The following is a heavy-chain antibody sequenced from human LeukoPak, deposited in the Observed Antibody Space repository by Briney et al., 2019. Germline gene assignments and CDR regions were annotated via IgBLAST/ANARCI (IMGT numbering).Heavy chain of an antibody. V-gene: IGHV4-38-2*01. CDR1: GYSISSGYY. D-gene: IGHD3-16*01. CDR3: ARMTWGQTAFDY. J-gene: IGHJ4*02. CDR2: IYHSGST. Sequence: SETLSLTCAVSGYSISSGYYWGWIRQPPGKGLEWIGSIYHSGSTYYNPSLKSRVTISVDTSKNQFSLKLSSVTAADTAVYYCARMTWGQTAFDYWGQGTLVTVSS.